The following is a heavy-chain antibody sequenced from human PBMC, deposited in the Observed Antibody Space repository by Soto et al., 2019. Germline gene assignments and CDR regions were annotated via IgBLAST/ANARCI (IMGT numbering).Heavy chain of an antibody. CDR2: IEPDGSEK. CDR3: ARDSAGFPFDY. Sequence: EVQLVESGGGLVQTGGSLRLSCAASGFTFSIYWMSWVRQAPGGGLEWVANIEPDGSEKYYVDSVKGRFTISRDNAKNSLYLQMNSLRAEDAAVYYCARDSAGFPFDYWGQGTLVTVSS. V-gene: IGHV3-7*01. D-gene: IGHD2-15*01. CDR1: GFTFSIYW. J-gene: IGHJ4*02.